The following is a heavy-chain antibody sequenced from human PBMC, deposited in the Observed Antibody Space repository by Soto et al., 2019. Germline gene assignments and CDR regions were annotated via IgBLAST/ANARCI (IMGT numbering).Heavy chain of an antibody. D-gene: IGHD6-19*01. CDR3: ARSVAVAGLDY. CDR2: ISYDGNKK. CDR1: GFTLSSYS. J-gene: IGHJ4*02. V-gene: IGHV3-30-3*01. Sequence: GGSLRLPCAASGFTLSSYSVHWVRQAPGKGLEWVGVISYDGNKKYYGDSVKGRFSISRDTSNNTVHLQMNSLRPEDTAVYYCARSVAVAGLDYWGQGTLVTV.